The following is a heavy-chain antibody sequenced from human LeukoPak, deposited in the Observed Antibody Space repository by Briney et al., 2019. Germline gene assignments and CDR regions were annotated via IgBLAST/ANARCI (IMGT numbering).Heavy chain of an antibody. V-gene: IGHV3-7*01. Sequence: GGSLRLSCAASGFTVSSSYMTWVRQAPGKGLEWVAHVKPDGSEKSYVDSVKGRFTISRDNAQNSLYLQMNSLRAEDTAVYYCARDRGYYVFDYWGQGTLVTVSS. D-gene: IGHD3-22*01. CDR1: GFTVSSSY. CDR2: VKPDGSEK. CDR3: ARDRGYYVFDY. J-gene: IGHJ4*02.